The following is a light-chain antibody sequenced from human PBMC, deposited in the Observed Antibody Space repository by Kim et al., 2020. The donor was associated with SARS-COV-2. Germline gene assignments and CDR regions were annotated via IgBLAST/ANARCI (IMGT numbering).Light chain of an antibody. V-gene: IGKV1-5*01. CDR2: LVS. CDR3: QQHNGF. CDR1: QSITSR. J-gene: IGKJ4*01. Sequence: TLSVSGGDTSTITCRASQSITSRLAWYQQSPGKAPKLLIYLVSNLDSGVPSRFSGSGSGTHFTLTISSLQPDDFATYYCQQHNGFFGGGTKVDIK.